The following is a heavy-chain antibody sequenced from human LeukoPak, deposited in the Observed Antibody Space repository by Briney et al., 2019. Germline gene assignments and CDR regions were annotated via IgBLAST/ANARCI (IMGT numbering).Heavy chain of an antibody. CDR2: IYYSGST. J-gene: IGHJ3*02. D-gene: IGHD3-10*01. Sequence: SETLSLTCTVSGGSISSYYWSWIRQPPGKGLEWIGYIYYSGSTNYNPSLKSRVTISVDTSKNQFSLKLSSVTAADTAVYYCAREPRGGGDIWGQGTMVTASS. V-gene: IGHV4-59*01. CDR3: AREPRGGGDI. CDR1: GGSISSYY.